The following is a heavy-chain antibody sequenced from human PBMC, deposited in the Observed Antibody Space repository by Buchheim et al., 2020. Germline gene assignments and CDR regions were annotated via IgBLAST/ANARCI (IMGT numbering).Heavy chain of an antibody. CDR3: ARVPDRWLDEYYYYGMDV. CDR1: GGTFSSYT. D-gene: IGHD5-24*01. V-gene: IGHV1-69*02. J-gene: IGHJ6*02. Sequence: QVQLVQSGAEVKKPGSSVKVSCKASGGTFSSYTISWVRQAPGQGLEWMGRIIPILGIANYAQKFQGRVTITADKSTSTAYMELSSLRSEDTAVYYCARVPDRWLDEYYYYGMDVWGQGTT. CDR2: IIPILGIA.